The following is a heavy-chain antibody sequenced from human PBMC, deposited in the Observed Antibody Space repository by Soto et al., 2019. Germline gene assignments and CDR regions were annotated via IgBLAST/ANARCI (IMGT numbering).Heavy chain of an antibody. J-gene: IGHJ4*03. CDR2: SSAYNGNT. D-gene: IGHD3-10*01. V-gene: IGHV1-18*01. Sequence: QVQLVQSGAEVKKPGASVKVSCKASGYSFTSYGISWVRQAPGQGLEWMGWSSAYNGNTNYAQKLQGRATMTTDTATSTDYMELRSLRSDDTAVYYCARDDGFGESDYWGQGTTVTVSS. CDR3: ARDDGFGESDY. CDR1: GYSFTSYG.